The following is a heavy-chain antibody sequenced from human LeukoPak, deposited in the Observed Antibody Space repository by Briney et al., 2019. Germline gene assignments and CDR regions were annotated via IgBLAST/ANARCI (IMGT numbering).Heavy chain of an antibody. CDR2: IYTSGST. CDR3: ARESPGIAVAPAVDY. J-gene: IGHJ4*02. D-gene: IGHD6-13*01. V-gene: IGHV4-4*07. CDR1: GGSISSYY. Sequence: SETLSLTCTVSGGSISSYYWSWIRQPAGKGLEWIGRIYTSGSTNYNPSLKSRVTMSVDTSKNQFSLKLSSVTAADTAVYYCARESPGIAVAPAVDYWGQGTLVTVSS.